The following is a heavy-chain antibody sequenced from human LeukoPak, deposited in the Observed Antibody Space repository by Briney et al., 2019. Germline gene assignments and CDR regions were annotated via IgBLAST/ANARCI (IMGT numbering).Heavy chain of an antibody. V-gene: IGHV3-7*01. CDR3: ASGDLGY. J-gene: IGHJ4*02. CDR1: GFTFSRYW. Sequence: GGSLRLSCAASGFTFSRYWMSWVRQAPGKGLEWVANIKQDGSEKYYVDSVKGRFTISRDNAKNSLYLQMNSLRAEDTAVYYCASGDLGYWGQGTLVTVSS. CDR2: IKQDGSEK. D-gene: IGHD3-10*01.